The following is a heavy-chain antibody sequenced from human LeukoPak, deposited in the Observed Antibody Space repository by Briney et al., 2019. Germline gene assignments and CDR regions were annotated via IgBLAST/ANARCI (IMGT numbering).Heavy chain of an antibody. Sequence: SETLSLTCTVSGGSISYYYWSWIRQSPGKGLGWIGYIYYSGTTNYNPSLRSRVTISVDTSKNQFSLQLRSVTAADTAVYYCAREDPQTTVPEGMDVWGQGTTVTVSS. D-gene: IGHD4-17*01. CDR3: AREDPQTTVPEGMDV. V-gene: IGHV4-59*01. CDR1: GGSISYYY. J-gene: IGHJ6*02. CDR2: IYYSGTT.